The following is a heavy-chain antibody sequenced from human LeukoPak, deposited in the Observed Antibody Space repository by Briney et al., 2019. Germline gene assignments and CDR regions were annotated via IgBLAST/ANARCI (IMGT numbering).Heavy chain of an antibody. J-gene: IGHJ1*01. CDR2: IEPSDSHT. V-gene: IGHV5-10-1*01. CDR1: GYSLTSYW. CDR3: AGAGIAVAGNAEYFQH. D-gene: IGHD6-19*01. Sequence: GESLRTSRKCPGYSLTSYWINLVRQTPGKGPEWEGRIEPSDSHTNYSPSFQGHVTISADKSISTAYLQWSSLKASDTAMYYCAGAGIAVAGNAEYFQHWGQGTLVTVSS.